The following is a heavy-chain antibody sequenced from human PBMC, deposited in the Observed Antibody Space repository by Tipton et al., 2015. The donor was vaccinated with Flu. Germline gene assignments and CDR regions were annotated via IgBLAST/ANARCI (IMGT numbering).Heavy chain of an antibody. CDR1: GGSITTENYH. CDR2: LYLSGST. V-gene: IGHV4-61*09. D-gene: IGHD5-18*01. J-gene: IGHJ6*02. CDR3: ARGERYTSGLNTVYYYYYMDV. Sequence: TLSLTCTVSGGSITTENYHWTWIRQPAGKGLEWVGHLYLSGSTTYNPSLKGRVTTSRDTSNNQISLKMRSVTAAATAVYYCARGERYTSGLNTVYYYYYMDVRGQGTTVTVSS.